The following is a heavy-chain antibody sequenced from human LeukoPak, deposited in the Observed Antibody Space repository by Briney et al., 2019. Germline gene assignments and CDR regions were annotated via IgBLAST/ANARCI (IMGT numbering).Heavy chain of an antibody. V-gene: IGHV3-74*01. CDR3: ARAPSEIGGYYPEYFRH. D-gene: IGHD3-22*01. CDR1: GFTFSTYW. CDR2: IKSDGST. J-gene: IGHJ1*01. Sequence: GSLRLSCAASGFTFSTYWMHWVRQAPGKGLVLVSRIKSDGSTNYADSVKGRFTISRDNAKNTVSLQMNSLRPEDTGVYYCARAPSEIGGYYPEYFRHWGQGTLVTVSS.